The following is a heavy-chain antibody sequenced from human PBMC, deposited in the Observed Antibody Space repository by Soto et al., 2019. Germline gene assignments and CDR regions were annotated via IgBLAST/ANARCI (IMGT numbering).Heavy chain of an antibody. CDR3: ARGSFDYASSFDY. D-gene: IGHD4-17*01. CDR1: GYTFISHG. Sequence: QVQLVQSGAEVKKPGASVKVSCKASGYTFISHGITWVRQAPGQGLEWVGWISVYNGNTNYAQKLQGRVTMTTDTSTSTAYLELTSLRSDDTAIYYCARGSFDYASSFDYWGPGTLVTVSS. J-gene: IGHJ4*02. V-gene: IGHV1-18*01. CDR2: ISVYNGNT.